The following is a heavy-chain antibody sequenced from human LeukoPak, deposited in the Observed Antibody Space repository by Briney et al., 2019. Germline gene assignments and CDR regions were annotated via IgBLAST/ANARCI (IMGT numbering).Heavy chain of an antibody. CDR1: GDSVSSNNGA. CDR2: TYYRSKWYN. V-gene: IGHV6-1*01. J-gene: IGHJ4*02. Sequence: SQTPSLTCAISGDSVSSNNGAWNWIRQSPSRGLEWLGRTYYRSKWYNDYAESLISRITISPVTSKNQFSLQLYSVTPEDTAVYYCARDVGTTGWHTFDYWGQGTQVTVSS. D-gene: IGHD3-9*01. CDR3: ARDVGTTGWHTFDY.